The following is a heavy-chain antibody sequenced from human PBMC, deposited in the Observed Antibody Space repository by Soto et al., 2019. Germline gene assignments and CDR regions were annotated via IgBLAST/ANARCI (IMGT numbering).Heavy chain of an antibody. J-gene: IGHJ4*02. CDR2: IIPILGIA. CDR3: ARDHDYGDYLGYFDY. D-gene: IGHD4-17*01. V-gene: IGHV1-69*08. CDR1: GGTFSSYT. Sequence: QVQLVQSGAEVKKPGSSVKVSCKASGGTFSSYTIRWVRQAPGQGLEWMGRIIPILGIANYAQKFQGRVTITADKSTSTAYMELSSLRSEDTAVYYCARDHDYGDYLGYFDYWGQGTLVTVSS.